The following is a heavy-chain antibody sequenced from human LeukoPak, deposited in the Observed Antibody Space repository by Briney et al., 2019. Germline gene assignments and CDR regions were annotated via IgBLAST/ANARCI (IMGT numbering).Heavy chain of an antibody. CDR3: ATYSITGAWAEYFLH. V-gene: IGHV4-59*12. CDR1: GGSINNYY. J-gene: IGHJ1*01. Sequence: SETLSLTCTVSGGSINNYYWSWIRQPPAKGLEWLAYINYSGRTNYNPSLKSRFTMSIDTSKNQFSLKLSSVTAADTAVYYCATYSITGAWAEYFLHWGQGTLVTVSS. D-gene: IGHD2/OR15-2a*01. CDR2: INYSGRT.